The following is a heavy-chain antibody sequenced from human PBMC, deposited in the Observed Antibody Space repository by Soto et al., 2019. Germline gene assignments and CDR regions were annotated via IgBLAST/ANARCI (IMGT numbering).Heavy chain of an antibody. CDR1: AGTTSTGGYP. J-gene: IGHJ4*02. CDR3: TRGMTTVTTLDY. D-gene: IGHD4-4*01. V-gene: IGHV4-30-2*01. CDR2: IYHSGST. Sequence: ALPHTYAVSAGTTSTGGYPWSWIRQPPGKGLEWIGYIYHSGSTYYNPSLKSRVTISVDRSKNPFSLKLSSVTAADTAVYYCTRGMTTVTTLDYWGQGTLVTVS.